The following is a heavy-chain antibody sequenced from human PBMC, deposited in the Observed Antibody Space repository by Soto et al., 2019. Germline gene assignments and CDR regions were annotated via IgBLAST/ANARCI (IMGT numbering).Heavy chain of an antibody. J-gene: IGHJ3*02. V-gene: IGHV1-69*06. CDR2: TIPVFNTA. D-gene: IGHD3-10*01. CDR3: ARGVYGSGNYYTVPSAFDI. Sequence: QVQLEQSGAEVKKPGSSVKVSCKASGGTLSDHGVAWLRQAPGQGLEWMGGTIPVFNTAKYAQKFQGRVTVTADKFTNIAYMELSSLRSEDTAFYFCARGVYGSGNYYTVPSAFDIWGQGTMGIVSS. CDR1: GGTLSDHG.